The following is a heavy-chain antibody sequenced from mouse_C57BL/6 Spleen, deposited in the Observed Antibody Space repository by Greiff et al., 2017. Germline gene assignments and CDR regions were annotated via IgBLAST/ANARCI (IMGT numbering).Heavy chain of an antibody. D-gene: IGHD5-5*01. CDR2: IYPGSGST. CDR3: ARHYHGYFDV. CDR1: GYAFTSYW. V-gene: IGHV1-55*01. Sequence: QVQLQQPGPELVKPGASVKMSCKASGYAFTSYWITWVKQRPGQGLEWIGEIYPGSGSTNYNEKFKSKATLTVDTSSSTAYMQLSSLTSEDSAVYYGARHYHGYFDVWGPGTTLTVSS. J-gene: IGHJ1*01.